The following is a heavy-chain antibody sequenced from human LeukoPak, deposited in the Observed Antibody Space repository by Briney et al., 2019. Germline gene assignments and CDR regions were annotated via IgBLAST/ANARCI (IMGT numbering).Heavy chain of an antibody. V-gene: IGHV3-20*04. Sequence: GGSLRLSCAASGFTFEDYGMHWVRQAPGKGLEWVSLITGNGVSTYYADSVKGRFTISRDNAKNSLYLQMNSLRAEDTAVYYCARDQRYCSSSSCPWEPFDYWGQGTLVTVSS. CDR1: GFTFEDYG. CDR2: ITGNGVST. CDR3: ARDQRYCSSSSCPWEPFDY. D-gene: IGHD2-2*01. J-gene: IGHJ4*02.